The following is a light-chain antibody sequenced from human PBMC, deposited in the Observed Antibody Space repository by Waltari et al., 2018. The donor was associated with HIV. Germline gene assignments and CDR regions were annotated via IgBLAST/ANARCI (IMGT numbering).Light chain of an antibody. J-gene: IGKJ2*03. V-gene: IGKV1-39*01. CDR1: QSVSTY. CDR3: QQSYSSPRS. CDR2: TSS. Sequence: DIQMTQSPSSLSASVGDRVTITCRASQSVSTYLNWYHQRPGQAPNLLSYTSSTLQSGVPSRFSGSGSGTDFTLTISSLQPEDFGTYYCQQSYSSPRSFGQGTKVEIK.